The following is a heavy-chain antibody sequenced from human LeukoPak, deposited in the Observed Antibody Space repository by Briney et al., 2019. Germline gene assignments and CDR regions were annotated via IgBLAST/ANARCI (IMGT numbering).Heavy chain of an antibody. Sequence: SVKVSCKASGGTFSSYAISWVRQAPGQGLEWMGGIIPIFGTANYAQKFQGRVTITADKSTSTAYMELSSLRSEDTAVYYCATKSLAFGGVIAPLDYWGQGTLVTVSS. CDR3: ATKSLAFGGVIAPLDY. J-gene: IGHJ4*02. V-gene: IGHV1-69*06. D-gene: IGHD3-16*02. CDR2: IIPIFGTA. CDR1: GGTFSSYA.